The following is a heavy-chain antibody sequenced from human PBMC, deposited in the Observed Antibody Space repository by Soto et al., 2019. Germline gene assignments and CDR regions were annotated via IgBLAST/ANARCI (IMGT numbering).Heavy chain of an antibody. D-gene: IGHD6-13*01. Sequence: QLQLQESGPGLVKPSETLSLTCTVSGGSISSSNYYWGWIRQPPGKGLEWIGSIYYSGSTYYNPSLKSRVTISGDTSKNQFSLKLSSVTAADTAVYYCARQDEGIAAAGSLHYYYYYMDVWGKGTTVTVSS. V-gene: IGHV4-39*01. CDR1: GGSISSSNYY. J-gene: IGHJ6*03. CDR3: ARQDEGIAAAGSLHYYYYYMDV. CDR2: IYYSGST.